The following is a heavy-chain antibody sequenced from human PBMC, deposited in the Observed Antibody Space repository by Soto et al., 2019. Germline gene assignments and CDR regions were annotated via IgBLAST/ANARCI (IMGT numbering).Heavy chain of an antibody. CDR3: AKRRGAGGHFDY. Sequence: VGSLRLSCAASGFTFTSYAMGWVRQAPGKGLEWVSVISSGGSTYYADSVRGRFTISRDNSKDTLSLQMNSLRAEDAAVYYCAKRRGAGGHFDYWGQGALVTVSS. CDR2: ISSGGST. V-gene: IGHV3-23*01. J-gene: IGHJ4*02. CDR1: GFTFTSYA. D-gene: IGHD2-15*01.